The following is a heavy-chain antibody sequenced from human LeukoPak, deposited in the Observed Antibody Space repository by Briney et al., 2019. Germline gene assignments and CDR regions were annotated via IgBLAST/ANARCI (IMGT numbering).Heavy chain of an antibody. J-gene: IGHJ4*02. D-gene: IGHD3-10*02. V-gene: IGHV3-53*01. CDR1: GFTVSSNY. CDR3: ARDSMFPYVPHVY. Sequence: PGGSLRLSCAASGFTVSSNYMSWVRQAPGKGLEWVSVIYSGGSTYYADSVKGRFTISSDNSKNTLYLQMNSLRAEDTAVYYCARDSMFPYVPHVYWGQGTLVTVSS. CDR2: IYSGGST.